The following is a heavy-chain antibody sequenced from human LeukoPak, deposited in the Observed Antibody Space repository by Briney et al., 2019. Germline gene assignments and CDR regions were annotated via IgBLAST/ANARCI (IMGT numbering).Heavy chain of an antibody. D-gene: IGHD1-26*01. J-gene: IGHJ6*03. CDR1: GFTFNNYG. Sequence: GGSLRLSCAASGFTFNNYGMRWVRQAPGKGLEWVSSISASGSNTYYVDSVKGRFTISRDNSKTTLHLQMNSLRAEDTAVYYCAKVERDSGSNYSYMDVWGKGTTVTVSS. CDR3: AKVERDSGSNYSYMDV. V-gene: IGHV3-23*01. CDR2: ISASGSNT.